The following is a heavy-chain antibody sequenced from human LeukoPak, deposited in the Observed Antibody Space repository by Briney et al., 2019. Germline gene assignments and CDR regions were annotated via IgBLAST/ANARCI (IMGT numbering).Heavy chain of an antibody. CDR3: ARVDGFPLLFDP. V-gene: IGHV1-18*04. Sequence: GASVKVSCKASGYTFTGYYMHWVRQAPGQGLEWMGWISAYNGNTNYAQKLQGRVTMTTDTSTSTAYMELRSLRSDDTAVYYCARVDGFPLLFDPWGQGTLVTVSS. J-gene: IGHJ5*02. CDR1: GYTFTGYY. CDR2: ISAYNGNT. D-gene: IGHD3-9*01.